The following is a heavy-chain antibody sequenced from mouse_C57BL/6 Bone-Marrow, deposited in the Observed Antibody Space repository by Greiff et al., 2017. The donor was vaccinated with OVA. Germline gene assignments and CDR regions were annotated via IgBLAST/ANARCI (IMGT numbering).Heavy chain of an antibody. D-gene: IGHD2-3*01. CDR2: IDPEDGDT. CDR3: TTGWLLRRAWFAY. Sequence: VQLQQSGAELVRPGASVKLSCTASGFNFTDYYMHWVKQRPEQGLEWIGRIDPEDGDTEYAPKFQGKATMTADTSSNTAYLQLSSLTSEDTAVYYCTTGWLLRRAWFAYWGQGTLVTVSA. CDR1: GFNFTDYY. J-gene: IGHJ3*01. V-gene: IGHV14-1*01.